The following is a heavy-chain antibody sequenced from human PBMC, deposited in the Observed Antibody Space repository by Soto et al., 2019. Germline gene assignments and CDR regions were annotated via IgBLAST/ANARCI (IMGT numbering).Heavy chain of an antibody. Sequence: PSETLSLTCTVSGGSISSGGYYWSWIRQHPGKGLEWIGYIYYSGSTYYNPSLKSRVTISVDTSKNQFSLKLSSVTAADTAVYYCARDRNGGSYPNWFDPWGQGTLVTVSS. CDR1: GGSISSGGYY. CDR2: IYYSGST. J-gene: IGHJ5*02. V-gene: IGHV4-31*03. CDR3: ARDRNGGSYPNWFDP. D-gene: IGHD1-26*01.